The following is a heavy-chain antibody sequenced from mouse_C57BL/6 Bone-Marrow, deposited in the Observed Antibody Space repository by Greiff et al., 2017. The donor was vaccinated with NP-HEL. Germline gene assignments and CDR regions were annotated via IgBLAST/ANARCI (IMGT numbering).Heavy chain of an antibody. CDR1: GYTFTSYW. J-gene: IGHJ4*01. V-gene: IGHV1-50*01. CDR3: ARWGGNYLEAMDY. D-gene: IGHD2-1*01. Sequence: QVQLQQPGAELVKPGASVKLSCKASGYTFTSYWMQWVKQRPGQGLEWIGEIDPSDSYTNYNQKFKGKATLTVDTSSSTAYMQLSSLASEDSAVYYCARWGGNYLEAMDYWGQGTSVTVSS. CDR2: IDPSDSYT.